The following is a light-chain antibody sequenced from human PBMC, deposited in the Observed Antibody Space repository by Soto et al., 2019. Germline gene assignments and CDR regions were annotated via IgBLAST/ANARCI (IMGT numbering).Light chain of an antibody. J-gene: IGKJ2*01. Sequence: DVLMTQSPSSLSASVGDRVTITCQASQDINNYLNCYQQKPGKAPKLLIYDASNLEKGVPLRFSGSGSGTEFTFTISSLQPEDIATYYCQQCDNLPYTFGQRTKLEMK. CDR3: QQCDNLPYT. CDR1: QDINNY. CDR2: DAS. V-gene: IGKV1-33*01.